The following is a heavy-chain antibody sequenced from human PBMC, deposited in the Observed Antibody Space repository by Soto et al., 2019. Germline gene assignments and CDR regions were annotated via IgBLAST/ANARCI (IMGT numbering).Heavy chain of an antibody. CDR3: ARNPHPTMVRGVEPYYFDY. V-gene: IGHV3-23*01. D-gene: IGHD3-10*01. Sequence: EVQLLESGGGLVQPGGSLRLSCAASGFTFSSYAMSWVRQAPGKGLEWVSAISGSGGSTYYADSVKGRFTISRDNSKNTLYLQMNSLRAEDTAVYYGARNPHPTMVRGVEPYYFDYWGQGTLVTVSS. J-gene: IGHJ4*02. CDR2: ISGSGGST. CDR1: GFTFSSYA.